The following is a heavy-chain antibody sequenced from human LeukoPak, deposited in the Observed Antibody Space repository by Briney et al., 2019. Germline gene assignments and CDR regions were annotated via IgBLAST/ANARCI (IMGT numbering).Heavy chain of an antibody. Sequence: GGSLRLSCAASGFTFSSYAMSWVRQAPGKGLEWVSAISGSGGSTYYADSVKGRFTISRDNSKNTLYLQMNSLRAEDTAVYHRAKELAAAYYYYYGMDVWGQGTTVTVSS. J-gene: IGHJ6*02. D-gene: IGHD6-13*01. CDR2: ISGSGGST. CDR1: GFTFSSYA. V-gene: IGHV3-23*01. CDR3: AKELAAAYYYYYGMDV.